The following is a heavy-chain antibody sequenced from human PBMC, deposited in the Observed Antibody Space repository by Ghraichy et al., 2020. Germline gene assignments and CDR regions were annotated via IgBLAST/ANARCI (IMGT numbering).Heavy chain of an antibody. D-gene: IGHD6-19*01. CDR2: ISSSSSFI. CDR1: GFIFNSYS. CDR3: ARAASSGADQRVAFDL. V-gene: IGHV3-21*01. Sequence: GGSLRLSCAASGFIFNSYSMNWVRQAPGKGMEWVSSISSSSSFIYYADSVEGRFTISSDNAKNSLYLQMHSLIAADTAGYYCARAASSGADQRVAFDLWGQGTMVTVSS. J-gene: IGHJ3*01.